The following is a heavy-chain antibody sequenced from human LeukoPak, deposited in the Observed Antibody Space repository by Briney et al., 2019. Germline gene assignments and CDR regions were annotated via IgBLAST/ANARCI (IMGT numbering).Heavy chain of an antibody. J-gene: IGHJ4*02. Sequence: PGGSLRLSCAASGFTFDDYAMHWVRQAPGKGLEWVSGISWNSGSIGYADSVKGRFTISRDNAKNSLYLQMNSLRAEDTALYYCAKGRYYDSRGVFDYWGQGTLVTVSS. D-gene: IGHD3-3*01. CDR1: GFTFDDYA. CDR3: AKGRYYDSRGVFDY. V-gene: IGHV3-9*01. CDR2: ISWNSGSI.